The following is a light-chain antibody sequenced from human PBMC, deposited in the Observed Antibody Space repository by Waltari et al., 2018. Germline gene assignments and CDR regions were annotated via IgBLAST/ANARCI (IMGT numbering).Light chain of an antibody. CDR2: AAS. V-gene: IGKV1-39*01. J-gene: IGKJ5*01. CDR1: QSISSY. CDR3: QQSYSTLIT. Sequence: DIQMTQSPSSLSASVGDRVTITCRASQSISSYLNWYQQKPGKAPKPLTYAASSLQSGVPSRFSGSGSGTDFTLTISSLQPEDFATYYCQQSYSTLITFGQGTRLEIK.